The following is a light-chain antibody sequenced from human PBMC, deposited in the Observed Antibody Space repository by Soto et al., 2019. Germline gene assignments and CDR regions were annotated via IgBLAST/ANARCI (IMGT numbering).Light chain of an antibody. V-gene: IGKV3-15*01. CDR3: QQYNNWPPYT. CDR1: QSVSSN. CDR2: GAS. Sequence: EIVMTQSPATLSVSPGERATLSCRASQSVSSNLAWYQQKPGQAHRLLIYGASTRATGIPARFSGSGSGTEFTLTISRLQSEDFAVYYCQQYNNWPPYTFGHGTKLEIK. J-gene: IGKJ2*01.